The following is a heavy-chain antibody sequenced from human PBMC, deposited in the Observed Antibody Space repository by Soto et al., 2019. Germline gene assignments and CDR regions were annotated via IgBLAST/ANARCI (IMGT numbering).Heavy chain of an antibody. CDR2: IYYSGST. V-gene: IGHV4-59*01. D-gene: IGHD1-26*01. CDR3: ARASGTRWFDP. J-gene: IGHJ5*02. Sequence: SETLSLTCTVSGGSISSYYWSWIRQPPGKGLEWIAYIYYSGSTNHNPSLESRVTISVDTSKNQFSLKLSSVTAADTAVYYCARASGTRWFDPQGHGTLVTVSS. CDR1: GGSISSYY.